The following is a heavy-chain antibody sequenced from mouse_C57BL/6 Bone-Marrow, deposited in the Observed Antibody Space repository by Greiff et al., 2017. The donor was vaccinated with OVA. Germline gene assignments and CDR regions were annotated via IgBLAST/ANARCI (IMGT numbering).Heavy chain of an antibody. D-gene: IGHD1-1*01. V-gene: IGHV2-4*01. CDR1: GFSFTSYG. J-gene: IGHJ2*01. CDR2: IWSGGST. Sequence: VQVVESGPGLVQPSQSLSITCTVSGFSFTSYGVHWVRQPPGKGLEWLGVIWSGGSTDYNAAFISRLSISKDNSKSQVFFKMNSLQADDTAIYYCAKTYYYGSSHFDYWGQGTTLTVSS. CDR3: AKTYYYGSSHFDY.